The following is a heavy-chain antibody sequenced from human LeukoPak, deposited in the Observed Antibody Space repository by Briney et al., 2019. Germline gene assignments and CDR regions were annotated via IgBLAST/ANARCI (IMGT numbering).Heavy chain of an antibody. CDR2: IRYDGTIK. J-gene: IGHJ4*02. V-gene: IGHV3-30*02. CDR3: AKGVVIPPTHFDY. Sequence: GGSLRLSCAASGFIFSNYGMHWVRQAPGKGLEWVAFIRYDGTIKNYADSVQGRFTISRDNSKNTLYLQMNSLRTEDTAVYYCAKGVVIPPTHFDYWGQGTLVTVSS. CDR1: GFIFSNYG. D-gene: IGHD2-21*01.